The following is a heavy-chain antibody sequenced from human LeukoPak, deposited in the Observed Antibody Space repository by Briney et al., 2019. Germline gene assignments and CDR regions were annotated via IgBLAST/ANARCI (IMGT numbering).Heavy chain of an antibody. D-gene: IGHD3-10*01. CDR3: AKDRISYTTSPGELSH. CDR2: IRGSGEST. V-gene: IGHV3-23*01. CDR1: GFIFNTYA. J-gene: IGHJ4*02. Sequence: GGSLRLSCAASGFIFNTYAMSWVRQAPGKGLEWVSTIRGSGESTHYADSVQGRFTISSDNSLYTVYLQMDSLRGDDTAVYYCAKDRISYTTSPGELSHWGQGTLVIVSS.